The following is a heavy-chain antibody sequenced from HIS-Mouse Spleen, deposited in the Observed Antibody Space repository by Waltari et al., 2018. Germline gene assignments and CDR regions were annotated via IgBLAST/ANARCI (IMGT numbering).Heavy chain of an antibody. Sequence: QVQLVESGGGVVQHGRSLRLSCAASGFTFSSYGMHRVRQAPGKGREWVAVISKHGSKKDYADSVKGRFTISSDNSKNTLYLQMNSMRAEDTAVYYCAKASSGWLDYWGQGTLVTVSS. CDR3: AKASSGWLDY. CDR1: GFTFSSYG. J-gene: IGHJ4*02. CDR2: ISKHGSKK. D-gene: IGHD6-19*01. V-gene: IGHV3-30*18.